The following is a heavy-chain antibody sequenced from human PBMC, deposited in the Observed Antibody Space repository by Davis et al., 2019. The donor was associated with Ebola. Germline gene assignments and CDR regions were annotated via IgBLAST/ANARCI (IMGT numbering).Heavy chain of an antibody. CDR1: GFTFSSYW. Sequence: PGGSLRLSCAASGFTFSSYWMHWVRQAPGKGLVWVSRINSDGSSTSYADSVKGRFTISRDNAKNTLYLQMNSLRAEDTAVYYCARVRYYYDSSGYYDYWGQGTLVTVSS. V-gene: IGHV3-74*01. D-gene: IGHD3-22*01. J-gene: IGHJ4*02. CDR2: INSDGSST. CDR3: ARVRYYYDSSGYYDY.